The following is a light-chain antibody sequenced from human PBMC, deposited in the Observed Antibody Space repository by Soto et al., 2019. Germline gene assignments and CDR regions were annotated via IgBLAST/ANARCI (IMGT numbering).Light chain of an antibody. V-gene: IGKV1-5*03. J-gene: IGKJ1*01. CDR2: RAS. CDR3: QHYSASSPWT. Sequence: DIQMTQSPSTLPASVGDRVTITCRASQSVDNWLAWFQQKPGKAPKVLIHRASGLDSGVPSRFSGSGWGTEFTLTITSLQPDDFATYYCQHYSASSPWTFGQGTKVEIK. CDR1: QSVDNW.